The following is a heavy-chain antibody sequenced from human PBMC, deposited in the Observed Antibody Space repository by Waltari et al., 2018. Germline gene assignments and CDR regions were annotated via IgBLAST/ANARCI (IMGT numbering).Heavy chain of an antibody. Sequence: QVQLQQWGAGLLKPSETLSLTCAVYGGSFSGYYWSWIRQPPGKGLEWIGEINQSRSTNQYPSLKRRVTISVDTSKNQFSRMLGSVTAADTAVHYCASDGSGSYYKRWDYYMDVWGKGTTVTVSS. CDR3: ASDGSGSYYKRWDYYMDV. D-gene: IGHD3-10*01. CDR1: GGSFSGYY. J-gene: IGHJ6*03. V-gene: IGHV4-34*01. CDR2: INQSRST.